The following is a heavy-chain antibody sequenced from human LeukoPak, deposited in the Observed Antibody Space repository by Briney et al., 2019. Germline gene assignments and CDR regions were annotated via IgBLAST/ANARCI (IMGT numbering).Heavy chain of an antibody. D-gene: IGHD3-22*01. CDR2: NSAYNGDT. CDR1: GYTFTSYG. V-gene: IGHV1-18*01. Sequence: ASVKVSCKGSGYTFTSYGISWVRQAPGQGLEWMGRNSAYNGDTNYAQKFQGRVTMTTDTSTSTAYMELRSLRSDDTAVYYCARDLGIDYFDSTGYYTGTLYFFDYWGQGTLVAVSS. J-gene: IGHJ4*02. CDR3: ARDLGIDYFDSTGYYTGTLYFFDY.